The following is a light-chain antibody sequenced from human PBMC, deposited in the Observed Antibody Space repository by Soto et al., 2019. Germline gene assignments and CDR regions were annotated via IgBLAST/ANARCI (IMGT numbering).Light chain of an antibody. CDR2: KAS. CDR1: QSIGSW. V-gene: IGKV1-5*03. J-gene: IGKJ1*01. Sequence: DIQMTQSPSTLSASVGDRVTITCRASQSIGSWLAWYQQKPGKAPKLLMYKASSLGSGVPSRFSGSGSGTEFTLTISSLQPDDFATYYCQQYNSYSPWTFGQGTKVEIK. CDR3: QQYNSYSPWT.